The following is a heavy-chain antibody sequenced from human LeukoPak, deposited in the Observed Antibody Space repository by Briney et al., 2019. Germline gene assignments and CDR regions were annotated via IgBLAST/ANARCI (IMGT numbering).Heavy chain of an antibody. Sequence: ASVKVSCKASGYTFTGYYMHWVRQAPGQGLEWMGWINPNSGGTNYAQKFQGRVTMTRDTSTSTAYMELSRLRSDDTAVYYCARCLYNYYDSSGYYYWGQGTLVTVSS. J-gene: IGHJ4*02. CDR3: ARCLYNYYDSSGYYY. D-gene: IGHD3-22*01. CDR2: INPNSGGT. V-gene: IGHV1-2*02. CDR1: GYTFTGYY.